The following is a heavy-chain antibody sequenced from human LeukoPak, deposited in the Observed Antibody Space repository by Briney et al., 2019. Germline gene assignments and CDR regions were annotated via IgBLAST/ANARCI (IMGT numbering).Heavy chain of an antibody. CDR1: GYSISRGYY. J-gene: IGHJ5*02. Sequence: SETLSLTCTVSGYSISRGYYWGWIRQPPGKGLEWIGSIYHSGSTNYKPSLKSRVTISVDTSKNQFSLKLSSVTAADTAVYYCARGGYYGSGNDFRFDPWGQGTLVTVSS. CDR2: IYHSGST. CDR3: ARGGYYGSGNDFRFDP. D-gene: IGHD3-10*01. V-gene: IGHV4-38-2*02.